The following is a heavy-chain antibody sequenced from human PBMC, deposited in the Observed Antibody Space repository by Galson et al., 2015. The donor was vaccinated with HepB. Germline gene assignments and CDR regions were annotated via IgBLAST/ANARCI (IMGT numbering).Heavy chain of an antibody. CDR3: ARYNGGPYGMDV. Sequence: SVKVSCKASGYTFTGYYLHWVRQAPGQGLEWMGWINPNSGGTNYPQKFQDRVTMTRDTSINTAYMEMRRLTSDDTAVYYCARYNGGPYGMDVWGQGTTVTVSS. D-gene: IGHD1-26*01. J-gene: IGHJ6*02. CDR2: INPNSGGT. CDR1: GYTFTGYY. V-gene: IGHV1-2*02.